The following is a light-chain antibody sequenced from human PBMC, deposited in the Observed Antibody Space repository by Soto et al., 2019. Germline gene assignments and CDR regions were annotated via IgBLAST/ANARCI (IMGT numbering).Light chain of an antibody. J-gene: IGKJ5*01. V-gene: IGKV1-9*01. CDR2: GAS. Sequence: IQLIKHTSSLSASVGDRVTITCRASQGISSYLAWYQQKPGKAPKLLIYGASTLEGGVPFRFSGSGSGTDFTLIISSVQPEDFATYYCQQLNTYPITFSQGTRLEIK. CDR1: QGISSY. CDR3: QQLNTYPIT.